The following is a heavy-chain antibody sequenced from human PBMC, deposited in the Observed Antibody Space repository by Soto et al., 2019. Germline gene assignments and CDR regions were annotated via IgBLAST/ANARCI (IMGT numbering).Heavy chain of an antibody. D-gene: IGHD3-22*01. V-gene: IGHV3-11*06. CDR2: ISRSSRNT. CDR1: GFTFSDYY. CDR3: AREDSSGYPAADY. Sequence: QVQLVESGGGLVKPGGSLRLSCAASGFTFSDYYMSWIGQAPGKGLEWISYISRSSRNTIYADSVVGRFTISRDNAKNSLYLQMSSLRAEDTAVYYCAREDSSGYPAADYWGQGTLVTVSS. J-gene: IGHJ4*02.